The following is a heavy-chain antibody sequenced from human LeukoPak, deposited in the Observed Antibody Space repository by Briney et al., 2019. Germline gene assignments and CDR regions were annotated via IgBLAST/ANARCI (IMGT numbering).Heavy chain of an antibody. J-gene: IGHJ5*02. CDR3: ARRASDWFDP. CDR1: GVSISSGGYY. Sequence: SQTLSLTCTVSGVSISSGGYYWSWIRQHPGKGLEWIGYIYYTGSTYYNPSLKSRVSISVDTSKNQFSLKLSSVTAADTAVYYCARRASDWFDPWGQGTLVTVSS. CDR2: IYYTGST. V-gene: IGHV4-31*03.